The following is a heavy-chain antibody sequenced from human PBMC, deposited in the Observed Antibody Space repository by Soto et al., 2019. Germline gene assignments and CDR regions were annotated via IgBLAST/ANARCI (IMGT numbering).Heavy chain of an antibody. V-gene: IGHV4-4*07. CDR3: ARGGDSSGYYYASDY. CDR1: GGPISTYY. D-gene: IGHD3-22*01. Sequence: KTSETLSLTCSVSGGPISTYYWTWIRQPAGKGLEWIGRVYSSGSTTYNPSLKSRVTMSVDTSKNQFSLKLTSVTAADTAVYFCARGGDSSGYYYASDYWGQGTLVTVSS. CDR2: VYSSGST. J-gene: IGHJ4*02.